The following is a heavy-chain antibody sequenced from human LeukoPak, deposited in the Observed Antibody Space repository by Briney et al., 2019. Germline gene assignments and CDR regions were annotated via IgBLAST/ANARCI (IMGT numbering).Heavy chain of an antibody. D-gene: IGHD2-2*01. V-gene: IGHV3-73*01. CDR1: GFTFSGSP. Sequence: PGGSLRLPCAASGFTFSGSPMHWVRQASGKGLEWVGLIRSEANSYATDYAASVKGRFTISRDDSKNTAYLQMNSLKTEDTAVYYCTRQVDQYLDSWGQETLVTVSS. J-gene: IGHJ4*02. CDR2: IRSEANSYAT. CDR3: TRQVDQYLDS.